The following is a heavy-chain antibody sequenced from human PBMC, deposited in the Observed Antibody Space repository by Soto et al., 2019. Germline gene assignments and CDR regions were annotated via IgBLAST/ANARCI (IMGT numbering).Heavy chain of an antibody. CDR1: EFSFGSYG. J-gene: IGHJ3*02. CDR3: ARDDGFADENGFDI. Sequence: QGQLVESGGGVVQPGSSLRLSCAASEFSFGSYGMHCVRQTPGKGLDWVAVIPYDGSYQHYADAVKGRFTISRDNSKNTLFLQMNSLRDEDTAVYFCARDDGFADENGFDIWGQGTMVTVSS. CDR2: IPYDGSYQ. V-gene: IGHV3-33*05. D-gene: IGHD2-21*01.